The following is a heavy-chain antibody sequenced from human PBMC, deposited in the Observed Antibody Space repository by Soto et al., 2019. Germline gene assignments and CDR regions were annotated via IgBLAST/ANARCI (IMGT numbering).Heavy chain of an antibody. CDR2: IYYSGST. V-gene: IGHV4-59*08. D-gene: IGHD3-10*01. Sequence: SETLSLTCTVSGGSLSSYYWSWIRQPPGKGLEWIGYIYYSGSTNYNPSLKSRVTISVDTSKNQFSLKLSSVTAADTAVYYCARHNRVYGSGSYPFDNWFDPWGQGTLVTVSS. J-gene: IGHJ5*02. CDR3: ARHNRVYGSGSYPFDNWFDP. CDR1: GGSLSSYY.